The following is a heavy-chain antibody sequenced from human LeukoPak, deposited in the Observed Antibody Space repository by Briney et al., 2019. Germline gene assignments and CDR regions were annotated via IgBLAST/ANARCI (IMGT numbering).Heavy chain of an antibody. D-gene: IGHD1-1*01. J-gene: IGHJ6*03. V-gene: IGHV3-53*01. CDR2: IYSGGST. Sequence: PGGSLRLSCAASGLTVSKNYMSWVRQAPGKGLESVSVIYSGGSTYYADSVRGRFTISRDNSKNTLYLQMNSLRVEDTAVYYCARAVQLERPPPLIGYYYMDVWGKGTTVTVSS. CDR3: ARAVQLERPPPLIGYYYMDV. CDR1: GLTVSKNY.